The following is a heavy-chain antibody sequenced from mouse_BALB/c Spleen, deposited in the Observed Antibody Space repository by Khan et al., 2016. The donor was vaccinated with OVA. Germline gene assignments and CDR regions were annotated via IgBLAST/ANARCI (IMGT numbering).Heavy chain of an antibody. J-gene: IGHJ3*01. CDR2: LYPGSFPT. V-gene: IGHV1-76*01. CDR3: ARSGIGSFAY. Sequence: QVQLQQSGAELARPGASVKLSCKASGYTFTDYYPHWALPPPFPFLYFIFYLYPGSFPTYSNYNFNYKATLTADKSSSTAFIQLNRMTSEESSVYFCARSGIGSFAYWGQGTLVTVSA. D-gene: IGHD2-2*01. CDR1: GYTFTDYY.